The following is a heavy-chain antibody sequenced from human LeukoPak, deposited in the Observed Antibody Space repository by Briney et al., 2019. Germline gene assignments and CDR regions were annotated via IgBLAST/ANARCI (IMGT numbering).Heavy chain of an antibody. CDR1: GGSISSGGYY. D-gene: IGHD3-10*01. CDR3: ARSSGSYWEFDY. Sequence: PSETLSLTCTVSGGSISSGGYYWSCIRQPPGKGLEWIGEINHSGSTNYNPSLKSRVTISVDTSKNQFSLKLSSVTAADTAVYYCARSSGSYWEFDYWGQGTLVTVSS. CDR2: INHSGST. V-gene: IGHV4-39*07. J-gene: IGHJ4*02.